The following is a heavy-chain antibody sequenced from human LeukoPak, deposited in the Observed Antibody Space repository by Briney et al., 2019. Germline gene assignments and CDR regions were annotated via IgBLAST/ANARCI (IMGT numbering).Heavy chain of an antibody. D-gene: IGHD3-10*01. J-gene: IGHJ3*02. CDR3: AREPRWDEMVRDAFDI. CDR2: ISGSGGST. V-gene: IGHV3-23*01. CDR1: GFTFSSYG. Sequence: GGSLRLSCAASGFTFSSYGMSWVRQAPGKGLEWVSAISGSGGSTYYADSVKGRFTISRDNSKNTLYLQMNSLRAEDTAVYYCAREPRWDEMVRDAFDIWGQGTMVTVSS.